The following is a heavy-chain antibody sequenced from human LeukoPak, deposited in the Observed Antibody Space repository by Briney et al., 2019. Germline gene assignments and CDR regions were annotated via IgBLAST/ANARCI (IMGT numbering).Heavy chain of an antibody. D-gene: IGHD3-3*01. CDR1: GYTFTGYY. CDR3: ARVFLPQDYDFWSGYLYYFDY. Sequence: GASVKVSCKASGYTFTGYYMNWVRQAPGQGLEWMGWINPNSGGTNYAQKFQGRVTMTRDTSISTAYMELSRLRSDDTAVYYCARVFLPQDYDFWSGYLYYFDYWGQGTLVTVSS. CDR2: INPNSGGT. V-gene: IGHV1-2*02. J-gene: IGHJ4*02.